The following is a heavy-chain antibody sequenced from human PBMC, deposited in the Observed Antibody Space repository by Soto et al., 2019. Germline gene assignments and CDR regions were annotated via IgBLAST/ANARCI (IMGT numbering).Heavy chain of an antibody. CDR2: INTYSGNT. CDR1: GYTFINYG. Sequence: QVQLVQSGAEVKKPGASVKVSCKASGYTFINYGISWVRQAPGQGLEWMGWINTYSGNTNYAKKFQGRVTMTTDTSTSTAYVELRSLRSDDTAVYPCARDPVGPAWFDPWGQGTLVTVSS. J-gene: IGHJ5*02. CDR3: ARDPVGPAWFDP. V-gene: IGHV1-18*01. D-gene: IGHD1-26*01.